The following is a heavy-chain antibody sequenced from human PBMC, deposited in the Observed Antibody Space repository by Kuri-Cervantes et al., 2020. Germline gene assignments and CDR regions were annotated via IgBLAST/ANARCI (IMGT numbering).Heavy chain of an antibody. CDR2: IWYDGSEK. CDR3: AKSSLAVIHIAEYFQY. Sequence: GGSLRLSCAASGFTFSSYGMHWVRQAPGKGLEWVAVIWYDGSEKYYVDSVKGRFTISRDNAKNSLYLQMKSLRAEDTALYYCAKSSLAVIHIAEYFQYWGQGTLVTVSS. CDR1: GFTFSSYG. J-gene: IGHJ1*01. V-gene: IGHV3-33*03. D-gene: IGHD2-21*01.